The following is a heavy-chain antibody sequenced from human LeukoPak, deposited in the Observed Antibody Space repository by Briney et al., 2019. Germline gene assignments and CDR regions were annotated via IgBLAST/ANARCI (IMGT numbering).Heavy chain of an antibody. D-gene: IGHD6-13*01. CDR1: GGSFSGYY. Sequence: PSETLSLTCAVYGGSFSGYYWSWIRQPPGKGLEWIGEINHSGSTNYHPSLKSRVTISVDTSKNQFSLKLSSVTAADTAVYYCARVSSSWLGDYYYYYYMDVWGKGTTVTVSS. J-gene: IGHJ6*03. CDR3: ARVSSSWLGDYYYYYYMDV. V-gene: IGHV4-34*01. CDR2: INHSGST.